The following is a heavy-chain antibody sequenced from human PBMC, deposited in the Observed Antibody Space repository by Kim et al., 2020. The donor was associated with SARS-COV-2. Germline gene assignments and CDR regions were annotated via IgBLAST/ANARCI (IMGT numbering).Heavy chain of an antibody. Sequence: GGSLRLSCAASGFTFTNAWMNWVRQAPGKGLQWVGRIKSKSNGGTTDYAAPVKGRFTISRDDSKNTLYLQMNSLQSEDTAVYYCSTSSGWFVNFHYWGQGTLVTVSS. D-gene: IGHD6-19*01. CDR2: IKSKSNGGTT. CDR3: STSSGWFVNFHY. J-gene: IGHJ4*02. CDR1: GFTFTNAW. V-gene: IGHV3-15*01.